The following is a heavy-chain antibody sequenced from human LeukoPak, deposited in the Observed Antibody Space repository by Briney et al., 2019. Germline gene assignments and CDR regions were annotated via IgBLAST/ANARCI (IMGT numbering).Heavy chain of an antibody. CDR1: GFTFSSYG. CDR2: ISYDGSNK. D-gene: IGHD5-18*01. V-gene: IGHV3-30*18. J-gene: IGHJ3*02. Sequence: GGSLRLSCAASGFTFSSYGMHWVRQAPGKGLEWVAVISYDGSNKYYADSVKGRFTISRDNSKNTLYLQMNSLRAEDTAVYYCAKQEALTDVIDTAMVTNAFDIWGQGTMVTVSS. CDR3: AKQEALTDVIDTAMVTNAFDI.